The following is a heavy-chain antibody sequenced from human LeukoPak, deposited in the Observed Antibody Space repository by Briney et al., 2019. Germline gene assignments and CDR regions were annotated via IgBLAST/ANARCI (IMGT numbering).Heavy chain of an antibody. CDR3: ARALNIVVVPAARPSNWFDP. CDR1: GFTFSSYW. D-gene: IGHD2-2*02. CDR2: IKQDGSEK. V-gene: IGHV3-7*01. Sequence: GGSLRLSCAASGFTFSSYWMTWVRQAPGKGLEWVASIKQDGSEKYYVDSVKGRFTISRDNAKNSLYLQMNSLRAEDTAVYYCARALNIVVVPAARPSNWFDPWGQGTLVTVSS. J-gene: IGHJ5*02.